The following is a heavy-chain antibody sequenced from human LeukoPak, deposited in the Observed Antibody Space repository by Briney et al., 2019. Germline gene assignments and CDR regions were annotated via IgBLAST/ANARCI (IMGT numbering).Heavy chain of an antibody. J-gene: IGHJ4*02. CDR3: ARYGISSLDY. CDR2: VSGSGSTV. V-gene: IGHV3-48*04. Sequence: GGSLGLSCAASGFTFSDHIMNWVRQLPGKRLEWVAYVSGSGSTVYYADSVKGRFTISRDNAKNSLYLQMNSLRAEDTAVYYCARYGISSLDYWGQGTLVTVSS. D-gene: IGHD6-6*01. CDR1: GFTFSDHI.